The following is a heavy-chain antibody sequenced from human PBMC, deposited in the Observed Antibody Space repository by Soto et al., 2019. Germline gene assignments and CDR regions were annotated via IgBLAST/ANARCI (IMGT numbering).Heavy chain of an antibody. Sequence: SETLSLTCAVYGGSFSSYYWSWIRQPPGKGLEWIGEINHSGSTNYNPSLKSRVTISVDTSKNQFSLEVSSVTAADTAVYYCARSIAAVYPFDPWGQGTRVTVS. CDR2: INHSGST. V-gene: IGHV4-34*01. CDR1: GGSFSSYY. D-gene: IGHD6-13*01. J-gene: IGHJ5*02. CDR3: ARSIAAVYPFDP.